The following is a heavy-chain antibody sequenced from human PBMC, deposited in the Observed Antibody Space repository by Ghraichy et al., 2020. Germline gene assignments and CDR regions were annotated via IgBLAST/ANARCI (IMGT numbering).Heavy chain of an antibody. V-gene: IGHV3-23*01. CDR2: ISGSGDNT. CDR1: GFTFANYA. CDR3: AKEYYFDSTGYTGEAYY. J-gene: IGHJ4*02. Sequence: GGSLRLSCAASGFTFANYAMTWVRQAPGKGLEWVSTISGSGDNTYYADSVKGRFTISRDNSEDTLHLQMNSLRAEDTAVYYCAKEYYFDSTGYTGEAYYWGQGTLVTVCS. D-gene: IGHD3-22*01.